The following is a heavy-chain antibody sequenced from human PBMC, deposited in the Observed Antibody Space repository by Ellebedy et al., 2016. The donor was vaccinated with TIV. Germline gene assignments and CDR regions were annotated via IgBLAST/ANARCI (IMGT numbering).Heavy chain of an antibody. CDR3: ARGTHLPGLDI. CDR2: IKQDGSEK. V-gene: IGHV3-7*01. J-gene: IGHJ3*02. CDR1: GFTFSGYG. Sequence: GGSLRLXXAASGFTFSGYGMHWVRQAPGKGLEWVANIKQDGSEKYYVDSVKGRFTISRDNAKNSLYLQMNSLRAEDTAVYYCARGTHLPGLDIWGQGTMVTVSS.